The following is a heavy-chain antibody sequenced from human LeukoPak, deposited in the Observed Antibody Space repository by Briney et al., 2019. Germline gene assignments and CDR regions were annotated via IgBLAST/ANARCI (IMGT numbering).Heavy chain of an antibody. D-gene: IGHD2-15*01. J-gene: IGHJ4*02. Sequence: SETLSLTCNVSGGSIRSYRWTWIRQSPGKGLEWIGYIYDSGVTNYNPSLKSRVTISLDTSRLQFSLKVTSVTAADAAVYYCAREDAVGGHTVFDYWGQGILVTVSS. CDR3: AREDAVGGHTVFDY. CDR2: IYDSGVT. V-gene: IGHV4-59*01. CDR1: GGSIRSYR.